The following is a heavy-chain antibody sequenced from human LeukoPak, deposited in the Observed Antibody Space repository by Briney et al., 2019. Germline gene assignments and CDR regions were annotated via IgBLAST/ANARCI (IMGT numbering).Heavy chain of an antibody. CDR2: IYYSGST. D-gene: IGHD6-19*01. Sequence: SETLSLTCTVSGGSISSYYWSWIRQPPGKGLEGIGYIYYSGSTNYNPSLKSRVTISVDTSKNQFSLKLSSVTAADTAVYFCARAPEFSSGWLLDTWGQGILVTVSS. V-gene: IGHV4-59*12. J-gene: IGHJ5*02. CDR3: ARAPEFSSGWLLDT. CDR1: GGSISSYY.